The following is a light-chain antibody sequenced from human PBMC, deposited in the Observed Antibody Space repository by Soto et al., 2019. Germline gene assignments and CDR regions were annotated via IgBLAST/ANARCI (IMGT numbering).Light chain of an antibody. J-gene: IGKJ1*01. CDR1: QSVSSDF. CDR2: DAS. CDR3: QQYGTSPPQT. Sequence: EIVLTQSPATLSLSPGEKATLSCGDSQSVSSDFLAWYQQKTGLAPRPLIFDASIRATGIPDRFSGSGSGTDFTLTISRLEPEDFAVYFCQQYGTSPPQTFRQGTKVEIK. V-gene: IGKV3D-20*01.